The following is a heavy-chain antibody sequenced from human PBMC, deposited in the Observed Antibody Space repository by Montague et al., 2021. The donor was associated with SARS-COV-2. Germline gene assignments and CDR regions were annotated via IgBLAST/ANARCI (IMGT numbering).Heavy chain of an antibody. V-gene: IGHV4-4*07. J-gene: IGHJ4*02. D-gene: IGHD3-22*01. CDR1: GGSISGYY. CDR3: VREKYYFDDSGSK. CDR2: IYNSGST. Sequence: SETLSLTCTVSGGSISGYYWSWFRQSAGKGLEWIGRIYNSGSTSYNPSLKSRVTLSIDTSKNQFSLNLTSVTAADTAVYYCVREKYYFDDSGSKWGQGTLVTV.